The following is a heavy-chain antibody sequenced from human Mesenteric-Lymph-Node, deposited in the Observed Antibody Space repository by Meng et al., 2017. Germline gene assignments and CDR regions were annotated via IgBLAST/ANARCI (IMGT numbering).Heavy chain of an antibody. CDR2: VYHNGVT. D-gene: IGHD3-10*01. Sequence: QVQLKQWGGEVLKPSETLSRTCAVYGGSLSGYYWSWIRQPPGKGLEWMGEVYHNGVTKYRPSLRSRVVISIDTSKNQFSLNLRSVSAADTAMYYCARGGATPMIIKYWGPGTLVTVSS. J-gene: IGHJ4*02. CDR1: GGSLSGYY. CDR3: ARGGATPMIIKY. V-gene: IGHV4-34*02.